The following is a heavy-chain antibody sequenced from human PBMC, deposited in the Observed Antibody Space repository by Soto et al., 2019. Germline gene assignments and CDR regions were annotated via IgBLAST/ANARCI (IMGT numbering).Heavy chain of an antibody. CDR3: ARTPGPDVAASLEYYYFSGMDV. CDR2: IHPGDSDT. D-gene: IGHD2-15*01. J-gene: IGHJ6*01. V-gene: IGHV5-51*01. CDR1: GYSFTSYW. Sequence: PGESLKISCEASGYSFTSYWIGWVRQMPGKGLEWMGIIHPGDSDTKYSPSFQGQVTISVDKSITTAYLQWSSLKASDTAMYYCARTPGPDVAASLEYYYFSGMDVWRPGNTVTVSS.